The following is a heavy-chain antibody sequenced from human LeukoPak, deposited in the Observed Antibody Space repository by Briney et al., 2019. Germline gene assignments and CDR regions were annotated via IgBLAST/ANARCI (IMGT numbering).Heavy chain of an antibody. CDR2: INWNGGST. J-gene: IGHJ2*01. Sequence: PGGSLRLSCAASGFTFYDYGMSWGRQAPGKGLGWVSGINWNGGSTGYADSVKGRFTISRDNAKNSLYLQMNSLRAEDTALYYCARDTGGGDSIYWYFDLWGRGTLVTVSS. CDR1: GFTFYDYG. V-gene: IGHV3-20*04. D-gene: IGHD2-21*02. CDR3: ARDTGGGDSIYWYFDL.